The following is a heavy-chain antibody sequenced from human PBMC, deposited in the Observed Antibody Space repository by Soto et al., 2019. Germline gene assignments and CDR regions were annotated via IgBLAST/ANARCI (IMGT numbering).Heavy chain of an antibody. J-gene: IGHJ4*02. Sequence: HPGGSLRLSCAASGFTFSSKYMSWVRQAPGKGLEWVATIWPDGSDRKYVDSVMGRFTVSRDNAETSLYLQMNSLRVEDTAMYYCASLLGSGTTFDYWGQGTLVTVSS. CDR3: ASLLGSGTTFDY. CDR2: IWPDGSDR. D-gene: IGHD1-1*01. CDR1: GFTFSSKY. V-gene: IGHV3-7*01.